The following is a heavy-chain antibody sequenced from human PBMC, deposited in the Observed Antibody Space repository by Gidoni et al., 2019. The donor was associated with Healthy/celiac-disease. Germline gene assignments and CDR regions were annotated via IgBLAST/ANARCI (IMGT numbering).Heavy chain of an antibody. D-gene: IGHD3-10*01. J-gene: IGHJ6*02. Sequence: QLHLQSSCPALAKPSQTLSLPCTVSGLSIRRVSSHRRCIRQPAGKGLEWLGRFYTSGSTNDNPTLKSRVTISVETSKNQFSLKLSFVTAADTAVYFWAAFIPSRVRGEMHYYYGMDVWGQGTTVTVSS. CDR2: FYTSGST. CDR1: GLSIRRVSSH. CDR3: AAFIPSRVRGEMHYYYGMDV. V-gene: IGHV4-61*02.